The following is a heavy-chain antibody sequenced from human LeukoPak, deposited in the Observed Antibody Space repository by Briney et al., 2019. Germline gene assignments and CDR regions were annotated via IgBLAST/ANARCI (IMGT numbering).Heavy chain of an antibody. CDR3: ATSESGRSWDWFAP. D-gene: IGHD3-10*01. Sequence: ASVKVSCKASGGSFRTYPISWVRQAPGQGLEWMGGLTQFFGRTNYTHKFQGRLTITTDESSSTAYMELSDLRSDDTAVYYCATSESGRSWDWFAPWGQGTLVIVSS. CDR2: LTQFFGRT. V-gene: IGHV1-69*05. J-gene: IGHJ5*02. CDR1: GGSFRTYP.